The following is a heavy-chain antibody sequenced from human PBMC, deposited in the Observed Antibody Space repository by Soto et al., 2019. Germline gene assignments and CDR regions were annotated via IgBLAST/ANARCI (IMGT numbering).Heavy chain of an antibody. Sequence: PSETLSLTCTVSGVSIISYYWSWIRQPPGKGLEWIGYVYNSGSTNYNPSLKSRVTISIDTSKNQFSLKLTSLTATDTAVYYCARGGPSSXWLDPWGQGTLVTVS. J-gene: IGHJ5*02. CDR1: GVSIISYY. CDR3: ARGGPSSXWLDP. V-gene: IGHV4-59*01. CDR2: VYNSGST.